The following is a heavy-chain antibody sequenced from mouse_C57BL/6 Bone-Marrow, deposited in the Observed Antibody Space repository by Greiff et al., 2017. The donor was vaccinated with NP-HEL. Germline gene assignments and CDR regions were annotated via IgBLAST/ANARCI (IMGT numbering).Heavy chain of an antibody. Sequence: QVQLQQPGAELVRPGSSVKLSCKASGYTFTSYWMHWVKQRPIQGLEWIGNIDPSDSETHYNQKFKDKATLTVDKSSSTAYMQLSSLTSDDSAVYYCARSPRQLRLLDYWGQGTTLTVSS. CDR1: GYTFTSYW. J-gene: IGHJ2*01. V-gene: IGHV1-52*01. CDR2: IDPSDSET. CDR3: ARSPRQLRLLDY. D-gene: IGHD3-2*02.